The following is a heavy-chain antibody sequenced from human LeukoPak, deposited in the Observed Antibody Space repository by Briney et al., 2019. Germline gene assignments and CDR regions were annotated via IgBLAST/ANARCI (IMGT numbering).Heavy chain of an antibody. CDR3: AKRAVPGNAFFDN. CDR2: ISDDGSRQ. J-gene: IGHJ4*02. Sequence: GGSLRLSCAASGFTFSNYAIHWGRQAPGKGLEWVAFISDDGSRQHYADSVKGRFTISRDNSKNTLFLQMNSLRAEDTAVYYCAKRAVPGNAFFDNWGQGTLVTVSS. D-gene: IGHD6-19*01. CDR1: GFTFSNYA. V-gene: IGHV3-30-3*02.